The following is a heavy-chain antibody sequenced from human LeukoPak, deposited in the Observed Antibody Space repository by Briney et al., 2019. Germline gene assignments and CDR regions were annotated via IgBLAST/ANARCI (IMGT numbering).Heavy chain of an antibody. J-gene: IGHJ4*02. V-gene: IGHV2-70*01. Sequence: SGPAQVKPTQTLTLTCTFSGFSLSTPGMCVSWIRQPPGKTLEWLALIDWADDKYYTTSLKTRLTISKATSKTQVVLTVTNMDPVDTATYYCARIRGSGDYFDYWGQGTPVTLSS. CDR2: IDWADDK. CDR1: GFSLSTPGMC. CDR3: ARIRGSGDYFDY. D-gene: IGHD1-1*01.